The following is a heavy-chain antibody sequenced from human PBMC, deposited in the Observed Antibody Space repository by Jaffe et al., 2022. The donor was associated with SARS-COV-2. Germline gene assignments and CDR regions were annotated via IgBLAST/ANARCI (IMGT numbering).Heavy chain of an antibody. D-gene: IGHD5-12*01. CDR3: ARDLGWLQFRADI. CDR2: ISYDGSNK. Sequence: QVQLMESGGGVVQPGRSLRLSCAASGFTFSSYAMHWVRQAPGKGLEWVAVISYDGSNKNYADSVKGRFTISRDNSKNTLYLQMNSLRAEDTAVYYCARDLGWLQFRADIWGQGTMVTVSS. CDR1: GFTFSSYA. J-gene: IGHJ3*02. V-gene: IGHV3-30-3*01.